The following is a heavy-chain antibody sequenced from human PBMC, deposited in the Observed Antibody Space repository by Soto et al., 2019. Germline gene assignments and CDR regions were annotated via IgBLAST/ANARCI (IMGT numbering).Heavy chain of an antibody. D-gene: IGHD6-6*01. CDR1: GFTFSYYG. CDR2: IWYDGSNK. J-gene: IGHJ3*02. CDR3: ARDGWRYSNSRQDGFDI. Sequence: QVQLVESGGGVVQPGRSLRLSCAASGFTFSYYGMHWVRQAPGKGLEWVATIWYDGSNKFYEDSAKGRFTVSRESSKNTLDLQMNSLRAEDTALYYCARDGWRYSNSRQDGFDIWGQGTMVTVSS. V-gene: IGHV3-33*01.